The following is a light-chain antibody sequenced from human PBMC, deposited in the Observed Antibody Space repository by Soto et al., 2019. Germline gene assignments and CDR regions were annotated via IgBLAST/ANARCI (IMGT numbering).Light chain of an antibody. J-gene: IGKJ1*01. CDR1: QTISSW. Sequence: DIPMTQSPSTLSGSVGDRVTITCRASQTISSWLAWYQQKPGKAPKLLIYKASTLKSGVPSRFSGSGSGTEFPLTISRLQPDDFATYYCQHYNSYSAAFGQGPKVELQ. CDR2: KAS. CDR3: QHYNSYSAA. V-gene: IGKV1-5*03.